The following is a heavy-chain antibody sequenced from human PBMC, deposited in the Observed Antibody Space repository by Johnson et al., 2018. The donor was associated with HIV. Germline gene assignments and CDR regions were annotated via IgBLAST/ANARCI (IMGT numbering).Heavy chain of an antibody. Sequence: QVQLVESGGGVVQPGRSLRLSCAASGFTFSTYAIHWVRQSPGYGLEWVAVISSDASEKYYADSVKGRFTVPRDNSKQTLYLDMNSLRAEDTAVYFCAREDYHYDGSDHVLGAFDIWGQGTMVTVSS. D-gene: IGHD3-22*01. J-gene: IGHJ3*02. CDR2: ISSDASEK. CDR1: GFTFSTYA. V-gene: IGHV3-30*04. CDR3: AREDYHYDGSDHVLGAFDI.